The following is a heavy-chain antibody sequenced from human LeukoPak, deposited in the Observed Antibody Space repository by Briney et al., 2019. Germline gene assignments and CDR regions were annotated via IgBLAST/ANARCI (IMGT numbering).Heavy chain of an antibody. CDR2: IWYDGSNK. CDR1: GFTFSSYG. V-gene: IGHV3-33*01. Sequence: PGGSLRLSCAASGFTFSSYGMHWVRQAPGKGLEWVAVIWYDGSNKYYTDSVKGRFTISRENSKNTLYLQMNSLRAEDTAVYYCARGPGSNYWGQGTLVTVSS. D-gene: IGHD3-10*01. J-gene: IGHJ4*02. CDR3: ARGPGSNY.